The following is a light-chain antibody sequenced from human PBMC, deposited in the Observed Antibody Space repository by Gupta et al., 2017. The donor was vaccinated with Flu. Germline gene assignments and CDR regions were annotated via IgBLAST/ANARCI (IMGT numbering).Light chain of an antibody. CDR3: QQSDSSPPYT. CDR2: AAS. V-gene: IGKV1-39*01. CDR1: QSISSY. Sequence: DIQMTQSPVSLSASVGDRVTITCRASQSISSYVNWYQQKSGTAPKLLIYAASRWQSGVPSRFSGSGSGTDFTLTISRLQPEDFATYYCQQSDSSPPYTFAQGTKLEIK. J-gene: IGKJ2*01.